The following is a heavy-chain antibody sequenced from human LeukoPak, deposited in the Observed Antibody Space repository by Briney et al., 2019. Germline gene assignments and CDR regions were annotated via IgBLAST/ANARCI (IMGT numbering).Heavy chain of an antibody. D-gene: IGHD3-22*01. Sequence: GGSLRLSCAASGFTFGDYWMNWVRQAPGKGLEWVSYISSSGSSIYYADSVKGRFTISRDNAKKSLYLQMHSLRAEDTAVYYCARDSHKFDSSGYYPDAFDIWGQGTMVTASS. CDR1: GFTFGDYW. V-gene: IGHV3-48*04. J-gene: IGHJ3*02. CDR2: ISSSGSSI. CDR3: ARDSHKFDSSGYYPDAFDI.